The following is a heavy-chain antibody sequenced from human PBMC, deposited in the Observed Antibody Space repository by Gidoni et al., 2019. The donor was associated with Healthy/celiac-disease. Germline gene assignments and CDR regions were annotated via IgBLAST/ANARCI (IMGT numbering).Heavy chain of an antibody. J-gene: IGHJ4*02. Sequence: QVQLVQSGAEVKKPGASVKVSCKASGYNFISYGISWVRQAPGQWLEWMGLISAYNGNTNYAQKLQGSVTMTKDTSTSTAYMELRSLTSDDTAVYYCARDRGGSYYHLYYFDYWGQGTLVTVSS. V-gene: IGHV1-18*04. D-gene: IGHD1-26*01. CDR3: ARDRGGSYYHLYYFDY. CDR2: ISAYNGNT. CDR1: GYNFISYG.